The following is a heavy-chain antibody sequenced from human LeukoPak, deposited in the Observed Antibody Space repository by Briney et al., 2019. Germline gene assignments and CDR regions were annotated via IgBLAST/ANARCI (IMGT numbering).Heavy chain of an antibody. CDR3: ARGQQQLVWVYYYYYMDV. D-gene: IGHD6-13*01. CDR1: GGSISSSSYY. Sequence: SETLSLTCTVSGGSISSSSYYWGWIRQPPGKGLEWIGSIYYSGSTYYNPSLKSRVTISVDTSKNQFSLKLSSVTAADTAVYYCARGQQQLVWVYYYYYMDVWGKGTTVTISS. CDR2: IYYSGST. J-gene: IGHJ6*03. V-gene: IGHV4-39*07.